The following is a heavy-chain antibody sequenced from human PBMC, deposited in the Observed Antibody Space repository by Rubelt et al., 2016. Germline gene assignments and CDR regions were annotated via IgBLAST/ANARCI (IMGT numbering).Heavy chain of an antibody. J-gene: IGHJ4*02. CDR1: GGSISSYY. D-gene: IGHD3-10*01. Sequence: QLQLQESGPGLVKPSETLSLTCTVSGGSISSYYWSWIRQPAGKGLEWIGRIYTSGSTNYNPSLKSRVTMSVDMSKNQFALELKAVTAADTAVYYCARDYSLRGLIDWGLGTLVTVSS. CDR2: IYTSGST. V-gene: IGHV4-4*07. CDR3: ARDYSLRGLID.